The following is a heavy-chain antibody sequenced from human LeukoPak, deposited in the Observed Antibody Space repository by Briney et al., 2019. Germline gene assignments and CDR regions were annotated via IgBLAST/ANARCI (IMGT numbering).Heavy chain of an antibody. J-gene: IGHJ3*02. V-gene: IGHV3-30*02. CDR1: GFTFSTYG. CDR2: IRYDGSNK. D-gene: IGHD1-26*01. Sequence: PGGSLRLSCATSGFTFSTYGMHWVRQPPGKGLEWVAFIRYDGSNKDYADSVKGRFTISRDNSKNTLYLQMNSLRAEDTAVYYCARGGSYLSAFDIWGQGTMVTVSS. CDR3: ARGGSYLSAFDI.